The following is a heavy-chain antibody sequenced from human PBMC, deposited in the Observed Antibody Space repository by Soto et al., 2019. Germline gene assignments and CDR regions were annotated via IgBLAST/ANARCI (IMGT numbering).Heavy chain of an antibody. V-gene: IGHV3-48*03. CDR3: ARGTAMAWEGFDY. CDR1: GFTFSSYE. J-gene: IGHJ4*02. D-gene: IGHD5-18*01. CDR2: ISSSGSTI. Sequence: EVQLVESGGGLVQPGGSLRLSCAASGFTFSSYEMNWVRQAPGKGLEWVSYISSSGSTIYYADSVKGRFTISRDNAKNSLYLQMNSLRAEDTAVYYCARGTAMAWEGFDYLGQGTLVTVSS.